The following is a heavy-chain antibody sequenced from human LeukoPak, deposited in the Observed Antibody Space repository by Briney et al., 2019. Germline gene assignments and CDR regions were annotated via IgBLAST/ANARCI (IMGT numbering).Heavy chain of an antibody. CDR3: ARADRYCSSTSCYAGPDY. Sequence: GGSLRLSCAASGFTFSSYSMNWVSQAPGKGLEWVSSISSSSSYIYYADSVKGRFTISRDNAKNPLYLQMNSLRAEDTAVYYCARADRYCSSTSCYAGPDYWGQGTLVTVSS. J-gene: IGHJ4*02. D-gene: IGHD2-2*01. CDR1: GFTFSSYS. CDR2: ISSSSSYI. V-gene: IGHV3-21*01.